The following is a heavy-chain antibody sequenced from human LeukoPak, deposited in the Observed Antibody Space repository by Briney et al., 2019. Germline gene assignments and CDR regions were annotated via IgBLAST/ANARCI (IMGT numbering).Heavy chain of an antibody. CDR2: ITGSGSST. J-gene: IGHJ4*02. CDR1: GFTFSTYA. CDR3: AKAKDYYFDSSGYYYIFDY. V-gene: IGHV3-23*01. Sequence: PGGSLRLSWAASGFTFSTYAMNWVRQAPGKGLEWVSAITGSGSSTYYADSVKGRFTISRDNSKNTLYLQMNSLRAEDTAVYYCAKAKDYYFDSSGYYYIFDYWGQGTLVTVSS. D-gene: IGHD3-22*01.